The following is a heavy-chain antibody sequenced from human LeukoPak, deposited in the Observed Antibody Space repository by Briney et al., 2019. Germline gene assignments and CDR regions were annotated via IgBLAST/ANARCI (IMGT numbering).Heavy chain of an antibody. J-gene: IGHJ4*02. Sequence: SSETLSLTCTVSGGSINSYFWSWIRQPPGKGLEWIGYIYYSGSTNYNSSLKSRVTISVDTSKNQISLKLRSVTAADTAVYYCARKGVSDLYYFDSWGQGTLVTVSS. D-gene: IGHD3-16*01. V-gene: IGHV4-59*08. CDR1: GGSINSYF. CDR3: ARKGVSDLYYFDS. CDR2: IYYSGST.